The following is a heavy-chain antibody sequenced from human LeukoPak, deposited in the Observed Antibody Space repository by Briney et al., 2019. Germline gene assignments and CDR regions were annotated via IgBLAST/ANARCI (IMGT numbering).Heavy chain of an antibody. D-gene: IGHD3-10*01. Sequence: KASETLSLTRAVSGGSISSGGYSWSWIRQPPGKGLEWIGYIYHSGSTYYNPSLKSRVTISVDTSKNQFSLKLSSVTAADTAVYYCARDPPHYYDPFDIWGQGTMVTVSS. CDR1: GGSISSGGYS. V-gene: IGHV4-30-2*01. J-gene: IGHJ3*02. CDR2: IYHSGST. CDR3: ARDPPHYYDPFDI.